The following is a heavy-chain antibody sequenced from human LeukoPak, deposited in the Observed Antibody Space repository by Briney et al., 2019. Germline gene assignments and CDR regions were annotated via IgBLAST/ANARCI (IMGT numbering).Heavy chain of an antibody. J-gene: IGHJ3*02. D-gene: IGHD2-2*02. V-gene: IGHV4-61*01. CDR2: IYYSGST. Sequence: PSETLSLTCTVSGGSISSGSYYWSWIRQPPGKGLEWIGYIYYSGSTNYNPSLKSRVTISVDTSKNQFSLKLSSVTAADTAVYYCASIPRPHRPAVGAIWGQGTMVTVSS. CDR1: GGSISSGSYY. CDR3: ASIPRPHRPAVGAI.